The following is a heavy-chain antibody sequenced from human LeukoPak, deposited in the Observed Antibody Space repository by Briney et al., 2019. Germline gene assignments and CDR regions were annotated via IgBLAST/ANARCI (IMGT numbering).Heavy chain of an antibody. CDR1: GGSISSSSYY. CDR3: ARARSSGGVVILGGSPGAGRKYYFDY. D-gene: IGHD3-3*01. J-gene: IGHJ4*02. CDR2: IYYSGST. V-gene: IGHV4-39*01. Sequence: SETLSLTCTVSGGSISSSSYYWGWIRQPPGKGLEWIGSIYYSGSTYYNPSLKSRVTISVDTSKNQFSLKLSSVTAADTAVYYCARARSSGGVVILGGSPGAGRKYYFDYWGQGTLVTVSS.